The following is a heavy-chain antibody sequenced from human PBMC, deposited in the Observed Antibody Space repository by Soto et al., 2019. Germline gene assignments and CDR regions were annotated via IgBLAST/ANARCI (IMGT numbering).Heavy chain of an antibody. J-gene: IGHJ4*02. V-gene: IGHV1-46*03. CDR2: INPSGGST. Sequence: ASVKVSCKASGYTFTSYYMHWVRQAPGQGLEWMGIINPSGGSTSYAQKFQGRVTMTRDTSTSTVYMELSSLRSEDTAVYYCARGAMITFGGVIALSDYWGQGTLVTVSS. CDR1: GYTFTSYY. CDR3: ARGAMITFGGVIALSDY. D-gene: IGHD3-16*02.